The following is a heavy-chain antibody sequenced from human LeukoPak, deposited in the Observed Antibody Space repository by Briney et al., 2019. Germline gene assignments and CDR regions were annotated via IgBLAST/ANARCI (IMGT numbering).Heavy chain of an antibody. CDR1: GGSLSSSNW. V-gene: IGHV4-4*02. CDR2: IDHSGRA. J-gene: IGHJ5*02. Sequence: SETLSLTCALSGGSLSSSNWWSWAGQPPGKGLEWIGEIDHSGRANYNPTLQSRVIISVDKSMSQFSLKLSSVTAADTAVCYCARDQEDNWFDPWGQGTLVTVSS. CDR3: ARDQEDNWFDP.